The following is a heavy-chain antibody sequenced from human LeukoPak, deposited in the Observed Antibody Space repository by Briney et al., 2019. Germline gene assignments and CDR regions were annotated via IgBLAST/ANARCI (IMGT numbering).Heavy chain of an antibody. CDR1: GGSISGYF. Sequence: SENLSLTCTVSGGSISGYFWSWIRQPPGKGLEWIGYIYYRGNTNYNPSLRSRVTISLDPSQKQFSLKLRSVTAADTAIYYCARQKMELELPGSYDIWGQGTKVTVSS. J-gene: IGHJ3*02. D-gene: IGHD1-7*01. V-gene: IGHV4-59*01. CDR2: IYYRGNT. CDR3: ARQKMELELPGSYDI.